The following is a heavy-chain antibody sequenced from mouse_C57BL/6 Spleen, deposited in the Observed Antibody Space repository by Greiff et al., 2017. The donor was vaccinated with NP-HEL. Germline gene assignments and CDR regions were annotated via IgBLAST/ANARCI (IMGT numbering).Heavy chain of an antibody. D-gene: IGHD2-4*01. CDR1: GYTFTSYW. J-gene: IGHJ2*01. Sequence: VKLQQPGAELVKPGASVKLSCKASGYTFTSYWMHWVKQRPGQGLEWIGMIHPNSGSTNYNEKFKSKATLTVDKSSSTAYMQLSSLTSEDSAVYYCARYYEVGYFDYWGQGTTLTVSS. CDR3: ARYYEVGYFDY. V-gene: IGHV1-64*01. CDR2: IHPNSGST.